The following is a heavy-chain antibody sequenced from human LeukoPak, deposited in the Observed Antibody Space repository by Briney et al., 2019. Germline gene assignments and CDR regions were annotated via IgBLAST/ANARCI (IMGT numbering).Heavy chain of an antibody. D-gene: IGHD3-10*01. Sequence: GGSLRLSCVVSGFTVSNYGMHWVRQAPGKGLEWVSSISSTSRYIYYADSVKGRFTISRDNAKNSLFLQMNSLRAEDTAIYYCARDGGSGSYSYYFDYWGQGSLVTVSS. V-gene: IGHV3-21*01. CDR3: ARDGGSGSYSYYFDY. J-gene: IGHJ4*02. CDR2: ISSTSRYI. CDR1: GFTVSNYG.